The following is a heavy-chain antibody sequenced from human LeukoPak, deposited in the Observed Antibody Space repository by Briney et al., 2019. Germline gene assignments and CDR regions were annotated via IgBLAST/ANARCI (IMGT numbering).Heavy chain of an antibody. J-gene: IGHJ6*03. CDR2: ISGSGGST. Sequence: GGTLRLSCAASGFTFSSYGMSWVRQAPGKGLEWVSAISGSGGSTYYADSVKGRFTISRDNSKNTLYLQMNSLRADDTAVYYCAKDGWFGEYEYYYYYYMDVWGKGTTVTISS. CDR3: AKDGWFGEYEYYYYYYMDV. V-gene: IGHV3-23*01. D-gene: IGHD3-10*01. CDR1: GFTFSSYG.